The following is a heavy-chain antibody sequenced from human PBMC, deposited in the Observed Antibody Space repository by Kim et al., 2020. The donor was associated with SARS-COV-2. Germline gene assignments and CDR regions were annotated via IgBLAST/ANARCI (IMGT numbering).Heavy chain of an antibody. CDR3: VRGFDY. Sequence: YSSGRTNYNPSLKSRVTISVDTSKNQFSLKLSSVTAADTAVYYCVRGFDYWGQGTLVTVSS. J-gene: IGHJ4*02. CDR2: YSSGRT. V-gene: IGHV4-59*09.